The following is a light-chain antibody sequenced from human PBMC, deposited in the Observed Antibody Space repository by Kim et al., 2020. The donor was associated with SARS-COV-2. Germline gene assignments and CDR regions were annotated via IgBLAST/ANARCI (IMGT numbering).Light chain of an antibody. Sequence: DIQMTQSPSSLSASVGDRVTITCRASQNINIFLIWYQQKPGKAPKLLIFAASSLKGDVPSRFSGSGSGRHFTLTISSLQPEDFATYFCQQRYSTPYT. CDR1: QNINIF. CDR2: AAS. J-gene: IGKJ2*01. CDR3: QQRYSTPYT. V-gene: IGKV1-39*01.